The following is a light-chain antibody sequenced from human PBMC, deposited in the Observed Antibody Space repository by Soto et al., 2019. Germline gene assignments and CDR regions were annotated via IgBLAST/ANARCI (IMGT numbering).Light chain of an antibody. Sequence: EIVMTQSPATLSVSPGERATLSCRASQTLYNNLAWYQQKLGQAPRLLIYGASARATDIPARFSGSGSGTEFTLTISGXQSEDFAIYYCQQYSDWPLTFGGGTKVEIK. V-gene: IGKV3-15*01. J-gene: IGKJ4*01. CDR2: GAS. CDR3: QQYSDWPLT. CDR1: QTLYNN.